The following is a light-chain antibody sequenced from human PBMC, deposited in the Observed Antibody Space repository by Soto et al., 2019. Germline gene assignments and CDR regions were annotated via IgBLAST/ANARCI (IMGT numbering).Light chain of an antibody. J-gene: IGKJ4*01. Sequence: EVVMTQSPATLSMSPGESATLSCRASQSVSSNLAWYQRKPGQAPRLLFYGASTRATGIPARFSGSGSGTDFTLTISSLQSEDFAVYYCHQYDYWPLTFGGGTKVEMK. CDR3: HQYDYWPLT. CDR1: QSVSSN. CDR2: GAS. V-gene: IGKV3D-15*01.